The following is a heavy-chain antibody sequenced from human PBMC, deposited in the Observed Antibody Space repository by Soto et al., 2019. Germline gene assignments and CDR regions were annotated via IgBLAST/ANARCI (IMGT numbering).Heavy chain of an antibody. D-gene: IGHD3-9*01. J-gene: IGHJ4*02. V-gene: IGHV4-4*01. CDR3: ARIYYDISTSYSAPDS. Sequence: AVCGETGDTKIGRGSLRQTAGKGLECIGEIYHDGSTNYNPTLESRVTMSLDKSKNQFSLRLRSVTAADTAIYSFARIYYDISTSYSAPDSWGQGTPVTAPS. CDR1: GETGDTKIG. CDR2: IYHDGST.